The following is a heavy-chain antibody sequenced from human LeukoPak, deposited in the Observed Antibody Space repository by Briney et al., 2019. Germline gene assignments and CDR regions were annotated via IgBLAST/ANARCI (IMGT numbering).Heavy chain of an antibody. CDR2: FDPEDGET. Sequence: ASVKVSCKVSGYTLTELSMHWVRQAPGKGLEWMGGFDPEDGETIYAQKFQGRVTMTEDTSTDTAYMELSSLRSEDTAVYYCATGDIVVVPADTHDYWGQGTLVTVSS. CDR3: ATGDIVVVPADTHDY. J-gene: IGHJ4*02. V-gene: IGHV1-24*01. CDR1: GYTLTELS. D-gene: IGHD2-2*01.